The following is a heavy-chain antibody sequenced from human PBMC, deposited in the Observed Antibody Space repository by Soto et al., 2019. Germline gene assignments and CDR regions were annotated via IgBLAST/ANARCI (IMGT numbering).Heavy chain of an antibody. CDR1: GFTFSSYA. Sequence: EVQLLESGGCLVQPGESLRLSCAASGFTFSSYAMTWVRQAPGKRLEWVSSISGSGDYTYFADSVKGRFTISRDNSKDTLYLQMSSLRVEDTAIYYCAKDSRSHPQGWFDPWGQGTLVTVSS. V-gene: IGHV3-23*01. D-gene: IGHD2-15*01. CDR2: ISGSGDYT. CDR3: AKDSRSHPQGWFDP. J-gene: IGHJ5*02.